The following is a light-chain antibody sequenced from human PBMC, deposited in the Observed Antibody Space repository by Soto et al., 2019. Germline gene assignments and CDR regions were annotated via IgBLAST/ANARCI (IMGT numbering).Light chain of an antibody. CDR2: DAS. Sequence: EIVLTQSPATLSLSPGERATLSCRASQSVSSYLAWYQQKPGHAPRLLIYDASNRATGIPARFSGSGSGTDFTLTISSLEPEYFAVYYCQQRSNWSLFTFGPGTKVDIK. CDR3: QQRSNWSLFT. V-gene: IGKV3-11*01. CDR1: QSVSSY. J-gene: IGKJ3*01.